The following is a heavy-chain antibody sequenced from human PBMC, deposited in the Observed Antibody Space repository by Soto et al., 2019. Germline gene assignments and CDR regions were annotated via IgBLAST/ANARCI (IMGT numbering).Heavy chain of an antibody. V-gene: IGHV3-7*04. Sequence: EVQLVESGGGLVQPGGSLRLTCATSGFTFSRYWMSWVRQAPGKGLEWVANIKQDGFEKYYVDSVKERFTISRDNAKNSLYLQMKRLRADDTAVYYCARGDYPFPYYYYGLDVWGLGTTVTVSS. CDR1: GFTFSRYW. D-gene: IGHD4-17*01. J-gene: IGHJ6*02. CDR3: ARGDYPFPYYYYGLDV. CDR2: IKQDGFEK.